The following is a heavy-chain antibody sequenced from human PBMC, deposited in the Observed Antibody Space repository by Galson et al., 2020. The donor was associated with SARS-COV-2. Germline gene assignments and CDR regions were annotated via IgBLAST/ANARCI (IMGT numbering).Heavy chain of an antibody. CDR3: ARDPAPLYGDNYYYGMDV. D-gene: IGHD4-17*01. J-gene: IGHJ6*02. CDR1: DVSMTSYY. CDR2: ISYSGST. V-gene: IGHV4-59*01. Sequence: ETSETLSLTCSVSDVSMTSYYWSWIRQPPGQGLEWIGYISYSGSTNYNPSLRSRVTILVDMSRNQFSLKLSSVTAADTAIYYCARDPAPLYGDNYYYGMDVWGRGTTVTVSS.